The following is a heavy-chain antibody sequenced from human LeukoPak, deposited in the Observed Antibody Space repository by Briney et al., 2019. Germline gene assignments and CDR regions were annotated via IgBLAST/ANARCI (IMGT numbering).Heavy chain of an antibody. Sequence: GGSLRLSCAAPGFAFSSYWMHWVRQAPGKGLVWVSRINSDGSITTYADSVRGRFTISRDNAKSTLYLQMNSLRAEDTAVYYCASSTQISKYADYWGQGALVTVSS. CDR2: INSDGSIT. CDR3: ASSTQISKYADY. D-gene: IGHD2-2*01. V-gene: IGHV3-74*01. J-gene: IGHJ4*02. CDR1: GFAFSSYW.